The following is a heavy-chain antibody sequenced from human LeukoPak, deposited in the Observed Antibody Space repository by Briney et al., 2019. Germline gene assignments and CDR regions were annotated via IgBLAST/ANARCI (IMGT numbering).Heavy chain of an antibody. D-gene: IGHD5-12*01. CDR1: GYTFTSYD. Sequence: ASVKVSCKASGYTFTSYDINWVRHATGQGLEWMGWMNPNSGNTGYARKFQGRVTMNRNTSISTAYMELSSRRSEDTAVYYCARGGGGYTDFDYWGQGTLVTVSS. CDR3: ARGGGGYTDFDY. J-gene: IGHJ4*02. V-gene: IGHV1-8*01. CDR2: MNPNSGNT.